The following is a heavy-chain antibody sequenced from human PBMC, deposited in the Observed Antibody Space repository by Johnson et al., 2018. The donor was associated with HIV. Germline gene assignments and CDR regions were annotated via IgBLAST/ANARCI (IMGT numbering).Heavy chain of an antibody. D-gene: IGHD6-13*01. J-gene: IGHJ3*02. V-gene: IGHV3-7*01. Sequence: EVQLVESGGGLVQPGGSLRLSCAASGFIFSNYWMSWVRQAPGKGLEWVANIKQDGNDKYYVDSVKGRFTISRDNAKNSLYLQMNSLRVDDTAVYYCASLSSSLFGAFDIWGQGTMVTVSS. CDR1: GFIFSNYW. CDR2: IKQDGNDK. CDR3: ASLSSSLFGAFDI.